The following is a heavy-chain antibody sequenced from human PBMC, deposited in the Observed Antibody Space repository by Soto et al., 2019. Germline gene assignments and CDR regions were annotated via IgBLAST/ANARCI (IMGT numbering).Heavy chain of an antibody. CDR3: ARDPLWFGDSHGLDY. CDR1: GFTFSSYG. CDR2: IWYDGSNK. Sequence: QVQLVESGGGVVQPGRSLRLSCAASGFTFSSYGMHWVRQAPGKGLEWVAVIWYDGSNKYYADSVKGRFTISRDNSKNTLYLQMNSLRAEDTAVYYCARDPLWFGDSHGLDYWGQGTLVTVSS. D-gene: IGHD3-10*01. V-gene: IGHV3-33*01. J-gene: IGHJ4*02.